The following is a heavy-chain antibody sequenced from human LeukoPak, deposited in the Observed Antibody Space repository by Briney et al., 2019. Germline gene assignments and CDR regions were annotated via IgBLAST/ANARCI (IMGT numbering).Heavy chain of an antibody. CDR2: INPNSGGT. CDR1: GYTFTGNY. J-gene: IGHJ4*02. Sequence: ASLEVSCKASGYTFTGNYMHWVRQTPGQGLEWMGWINPNSGGTNYAQKFQGRVTMTRDTSISTAYMELSRLRSDDTAVYYCARQSSGGYGLGYWGQGTLVTVSS. V-gene: IGHV1-2*02. D-gene: IGHD5-12*01. CDR3: ARQSSGGYGLGY.